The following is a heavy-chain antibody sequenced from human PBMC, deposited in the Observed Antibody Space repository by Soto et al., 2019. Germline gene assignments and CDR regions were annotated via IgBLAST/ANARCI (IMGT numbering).Heavy chain of an antibody. Sequence: GASVKVSFKASGGTFSSYAISCVRQAPGQGLEWMGGIIPIFGTANYAQKFQGRVTITADESTSTAYMELSSLRSEDTAVYYCARISIAVAGTSLSFDYYYAFDVWGQGTTVTVSS. D-gene: IGHD6-19*01. V-gene: IGHV1-69*13. J-gene: IGHJ6*02. CDR3: ARISIAVAGTSLSFDYYYAFDV. CDR1: GGTFSSYA. CDR2: IIPIFGTA.